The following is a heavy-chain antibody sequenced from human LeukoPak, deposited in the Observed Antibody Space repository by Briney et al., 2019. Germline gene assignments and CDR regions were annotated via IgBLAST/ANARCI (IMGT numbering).Heavy chain of an antibody. V-gene: IGHV3-21*01. CDR1: GFTFSSYS. J-gene: IGHJ3*02. CDR3: ARDGVNAAFDI. D-gene: IGHD3-16*01. CDR2: ISSSSSYI. Sequence: GGCLRLSCAASGFTFSSYSMNWVRQAPGKGLEWVSSISSSSSYIYYADSVKGRFTISRDNAKNSLYLQMNSLRAEDTAVYYCARDGVNAAFDIWGQGTMVTVSS.